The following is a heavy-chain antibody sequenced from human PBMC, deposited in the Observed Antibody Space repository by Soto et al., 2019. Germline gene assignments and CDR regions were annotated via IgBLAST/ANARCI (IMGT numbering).Heavy chain of an antibody. D-gene: IGHD3-3*01. CDR2: ISYNGGST. CDR3: VKGPSQGSSVFGPLDF. CDR1: AFTFSASA. Sequence: EVQLVESGGGLVQPGGSLRLPCSASAFTFSASAMYWVRQAPGKGLEYVSVISYNGGSTYYADSVMGRFTISRDNSKNTAFLQMSSLRAEDTAVYYCVKGPSQGSSVFGPLDFWGQGALVTVSS. J-gene: IGHJ4*02. V-gene: IGHV3-64D*06.